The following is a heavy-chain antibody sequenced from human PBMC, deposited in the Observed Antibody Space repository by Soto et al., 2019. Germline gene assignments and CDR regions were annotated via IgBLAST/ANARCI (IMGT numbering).Heavy chain of an antibody. J-gene: IGHJ4*02. CDR2: INHSGST. D-gene: IGHD3-22*01. CDR3: ARASDRTNYFDY. V-gene: IGHV4-34*01. CDR1: GGSFSGYY. Sequence: QVQLQQWGAGLLKPSETLSLTCAVYGGSFSGYYWSWIRQPPGKGLEWIGEINHSGSTNYNPSLKSRVTISVDTSKNQFSLKLSSVTAADTAVYYCARASDRTNYFDYWGQGTLVTVSS.